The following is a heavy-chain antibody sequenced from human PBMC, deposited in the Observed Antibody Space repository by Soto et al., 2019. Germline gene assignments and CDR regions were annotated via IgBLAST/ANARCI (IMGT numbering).Heavy chain of an antibody. CDR1: GDSVSGDTAS. D-gene: IGHD2-21*01. CDR3: ARLRIATNNYKWFDP. V-gene: IGHV6-1*01. CDR2: TYYRSRWLF. J-gene: IGHJ5*02. Sequence: SQTLSLTCAISGDSVSGDTASWNWIRHSPSRGLEWLARTYYRSRWLFDYAASVKSRVMLNADSSQNQVSLNLRLVTAADTAVYYCARLRIATNNYKWFDPWGQGTLVTVSS.